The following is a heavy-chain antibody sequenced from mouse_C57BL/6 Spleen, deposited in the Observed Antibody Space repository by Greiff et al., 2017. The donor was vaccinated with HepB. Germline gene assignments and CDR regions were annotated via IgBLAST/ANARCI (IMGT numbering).Heavy chain of an antibody. Sequence: EVKLVESGGGLVQSGRSLRLSCATSGFTFSDFYMEWVRQAPGKGLEWIAASRNKANDYTTEYSASVKGRFIVSRDTSQSILYLQMNALRAEDTAIYYCARDPSPVWFMDYWGQGTSVTVSS. J-gene: IGHJ4*01. V-gene: IGHV7-1*01. CDR1: GFTFSDFY. CDR2: SRNKANDYTT. CDR3: ARDPSPVWFMDY. D-gene: IGHD2-10*02.